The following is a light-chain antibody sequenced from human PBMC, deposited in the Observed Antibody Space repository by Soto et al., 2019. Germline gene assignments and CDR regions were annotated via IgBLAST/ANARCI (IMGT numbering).Light chain of an antibody. J-gene: IGLJ1*01. CDR1: SSDVGGYNY. V-gene: IGLV2-14*01. CDR2: EVS. Sequence: QSVLTQPASVSESPGQSITISCTGTSSDVGGYNYVSWYQQHPGKAPKLMIYEVSNRPSGISNRFSGSRSGNTASLTISGLQAEDEAEYCCSSYTSSSTLVFGTGTKVTVL. CDR3: SSYTSSSTLV.